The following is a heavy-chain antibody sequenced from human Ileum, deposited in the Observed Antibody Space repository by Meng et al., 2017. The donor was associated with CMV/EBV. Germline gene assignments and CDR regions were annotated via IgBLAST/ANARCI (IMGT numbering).Heavy chain of an antibody. CDR1: DSVSISTES. J-gene: IGHJ4*02. CDR3: TYGWPLKY. CDR2: TWYGSKWYY. D-gene: IGHD3-10*01. V-gene: IGHV6-1*01. Sequence: QLQQAGPGLVKPSQTLSLTCAGDSVSISTESWNWIRQSPSRGLEWLGRTWYGSKWYYEYAVSVKSRITIILDTSQNQISLQLNSVTPDDTAVYYCTYGWPLKYWGQGSLVTVSS.